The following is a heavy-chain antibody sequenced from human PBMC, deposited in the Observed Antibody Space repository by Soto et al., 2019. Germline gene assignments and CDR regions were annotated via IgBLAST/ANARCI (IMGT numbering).Heavy chain of an antibody. CDR3: ARLRASSWYLGGYLDY. Sequence: QVQLVESGGGLVKPGGSLRLSCAASGFTFSDYYMSWVRQAPGKGLEWVSYIVIGSDYTNYADSVKGRFTISRDNAKNSLDLEMNSLRVEDTAVYYCARLRASSWYLGGYLDYWGQGTLVTVSS. V-gene: IGHV3-11*06. D-gene: IGHD6-13*01. CDR2: IVIGSDYT. CDR1: GFTFSDYY. J-gene: IGHJ4*02.